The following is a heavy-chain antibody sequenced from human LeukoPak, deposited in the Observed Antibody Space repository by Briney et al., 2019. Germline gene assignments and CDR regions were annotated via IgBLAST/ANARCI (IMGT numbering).Heavy chain of an antibody. V-gene: IGHV3-23*01. CDR2: VTGGGGDT. J-gene: IGHJ5*01. CDR1: GFTFSNYA. D-gene: IGHD2-15*01. Sequence: GGSLRLSCAASGFTFSNYAMSWVRQTPGKGLECVSVVTGGGGDTYYTGSVNGRFTISRDNSKNTLYLQMNNLRAEDTAVYYCARGTLEHCSGASCYPLDSWGQGTLVTVSS. CDR3: ARGTLEHCSGASCYPLDS.